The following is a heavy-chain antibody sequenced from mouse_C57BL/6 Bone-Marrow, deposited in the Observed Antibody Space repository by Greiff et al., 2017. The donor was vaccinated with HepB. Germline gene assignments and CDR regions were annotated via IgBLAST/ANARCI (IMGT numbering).Heavy chain of an antibody. CDR1: GFTFSSYA. V-gene: IGHV5-9-1*02. CDR3: TRDDYGSSSGYFDV. D-gene: IGHD1-1*01. Sequence: DVKVEESGEGLVKPGGSLKLSCAASGFTFSSYAMSWVRQTPEKRLEWVAYISSGGDYIYYADTVKGRFTISRDNARNTLYLQMSSLKSEDTAMYYCTRDDYGSSSGYFDVWGTGTTVTVSS. CDR2: ISSGGDYI. J-gene: IGHJ1*03.